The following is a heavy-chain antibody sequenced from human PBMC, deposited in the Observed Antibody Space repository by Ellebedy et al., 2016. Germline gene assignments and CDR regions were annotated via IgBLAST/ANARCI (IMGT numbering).Heavy chain of an antibody. Sequence: ASVKVSCKASGGTFSTYGISWVRQAPGQGLEWMGGIIPILGIANYAQRFQGRVTITADKSTSTAYMELNSLRSDDTALYYCATEKEAFDIWGQGTLVTV. J-gene: IGHJ3*02. CDR3: ATEKEAFDI. CDR1: GGTFSTYG. CDR2: IIPILGIA. V-gene: IGHV1-69*10.